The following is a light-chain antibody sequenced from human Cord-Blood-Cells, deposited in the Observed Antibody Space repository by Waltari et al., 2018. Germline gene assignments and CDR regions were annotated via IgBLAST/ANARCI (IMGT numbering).Light chain of an antibody. CDR3: QQYYSTLFT. Sequence: DIVMPQSPDSLAVSLGERPTINCKTSQSVFYSSNNKNYVAWYQQKPGQPPKLLIYWASTRESGVPDRFSGSGSGTDFTLTISSLQAEDVAVYYCQQYYSTLFTFGPGTKVDIK. CDR2: WAS. J-gene: IGKJ3*01. CDR1: QSVFYSSNNKNY. V-gene: IGKV4-1*01.